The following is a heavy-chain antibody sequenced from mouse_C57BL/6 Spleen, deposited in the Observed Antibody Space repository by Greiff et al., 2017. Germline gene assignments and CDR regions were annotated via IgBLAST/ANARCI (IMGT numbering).Heavy chain of an antibody. CDR1: GYSITSGYY. Sequence: DVQLQESGPGLVKPSQSLSLTCSVTGYSITSGYYWNWIRQFPGDKLEWMGYISYDGSNNYNPSLKNRISITRDTSKNQFFLKLNSVTTEDTATYYCARDDYYGSSFRNWGQGTLVTVSA. V-gene: IGHV3-6*01. CDR2: ISYDGSN. D-gene: IGHD1-1*01. CDR3: ARDDYYGSSFRN. J-gene: IGHJ3*01.